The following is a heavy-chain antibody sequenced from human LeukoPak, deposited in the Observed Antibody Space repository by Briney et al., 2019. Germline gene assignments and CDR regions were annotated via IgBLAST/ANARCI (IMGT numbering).Heavy chain of an antibody. CDR3: ARSPLTVTTRLHFDY. D-gene: IGHD4-17*01. V-gene: IGHV3-74*01. CDR1: GFTFSSNW. J-gene: IGHJ4*02. Sequence: PGGSLRLSCATSGFTFSSNWMHWVRQTPGKGLVWVSRINSDGSSTSYADSVKDRFTISRDNAKDTLYLQMNSLRAEDTAVYYCARSPLTVTTRLHFDYWGQGTLVTVSS. CDR2: INSDGSST.